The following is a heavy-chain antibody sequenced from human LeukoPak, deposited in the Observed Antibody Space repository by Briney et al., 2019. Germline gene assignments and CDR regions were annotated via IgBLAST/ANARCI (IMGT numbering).Heavy chain of an antibody. CDR3: ARYGQLGD. CDR2: IKQDGSEK. D-gene: IGHD6-6*01. J-gene: IGHJ4*02. Sequence: GGSLRLSCVTPGFTFSSYWMSWVRQAPGKGLEWVALIKQDGSEKYYVDSVKGRFTMSRDNAESSLYLQMNSLRVEDTAMYYCARYGQLGDWGRGTLVTVSS. CDR1: GFTFSSYW. V-gene: IGHV3-7*03.